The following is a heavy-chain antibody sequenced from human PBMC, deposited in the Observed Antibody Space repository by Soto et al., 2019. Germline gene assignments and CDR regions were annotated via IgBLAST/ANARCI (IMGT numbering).Heavy chain of an antibody. D-gene: IGHD2-2*02. J-gene: IGHJ6*02. CDR2: IIPIFGTA. V-gene: IGHV1-69*13. Sequence: SVKVSCKASGGTFSSYAISWVRQAPGQGLEWMGGIIPIFGTANYAQKFQGRVTITADESTSTAYMGLSSLRSEDTAVYYCARDRGDIVVVPAAIGYYYYYGMDVWGQGTTVTVSS. CDR1: GGTFSSYA. CDR3: ARDRGDIVVVPAAIGYYYYYGMDV.